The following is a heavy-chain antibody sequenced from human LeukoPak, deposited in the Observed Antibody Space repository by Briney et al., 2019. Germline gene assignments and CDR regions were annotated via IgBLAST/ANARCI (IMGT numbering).Heavy chain of an antibody. CDR2: IRYDGSNK. J-gene: IGHJ2*01. CDR1: GFTFSSYG. D-gene: IGHD3-22*01. CDR3: AKGYYDSSTNWYFDL. Sequence: PGGSLRLSCAASGFTFSSYGMHWVRQGPGKGLEWVAFIRYDGSNKNHADSVKGRFTIYRDNSKNTLYLQMNSLRAEDTAVYYCAKGYYDSSTNWYFDLWGRGTLVTVSS. V-gene: IGHV3-30*02.